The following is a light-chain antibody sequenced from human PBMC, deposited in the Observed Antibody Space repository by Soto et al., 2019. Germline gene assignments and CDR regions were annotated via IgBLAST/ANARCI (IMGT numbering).Light chain of an antibody. V-gene: IGKV3-15*01. CDR1: QSVSSD. Sequence: ERVMTQSPATLSVSPGERATLSFRASQSVSSDLVWYQQKAGQAPRLLIYDTSTRATGIPARYSGSGSGTEFTLTISSLQSEDSAVYHCQQYNKWPLTFGGGTKVDIK. CDR2: DTS. CDR3: QQYNKWPLT. J-gene: IGKJ4*01.